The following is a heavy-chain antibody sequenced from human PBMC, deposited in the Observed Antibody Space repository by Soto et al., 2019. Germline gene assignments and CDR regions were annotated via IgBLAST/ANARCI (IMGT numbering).Heavy chain of an antibody. CDR2: IIPIFGTA. D-gene: IGHD2-15*01. CDR3: ARRLGYCSGGSCYGNWFDP. V-gene: IGHV1-69*01. Sequence: QVQLVQSGAEVKKPGSSVKVSCKASGGTFSSYAISWVRQAPGQGLEWMGGIIPIFGTANYAQKFQGRGTITADESTSTAYMELSSLRSEDTAVYYCARRLGYCSGGSCYGNWFDPWGQGTLVTVSS. CDR1: GGTFSSYA. J-gene: IGHJ5*02.